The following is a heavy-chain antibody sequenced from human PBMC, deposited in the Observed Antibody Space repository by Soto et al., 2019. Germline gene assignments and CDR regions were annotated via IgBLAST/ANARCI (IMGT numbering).Heavy chain of an antibody. Sequence: GESLKISCKGSGYTFTNYWIGWVRQMPGKGLEWMGIIYPGDSDTKYNPSFQGQVTISADKSITTTYLRWTSLKASDTAIYYCAASLFYYGMDVWGQGTTDTVSS. CDR2: IYPGDSDT. CDR3: AASLFYYGMDV. J-gene: IGHJ6*02. CDR1: GYTFTNYW. V-gene: IGHV5-51*01.